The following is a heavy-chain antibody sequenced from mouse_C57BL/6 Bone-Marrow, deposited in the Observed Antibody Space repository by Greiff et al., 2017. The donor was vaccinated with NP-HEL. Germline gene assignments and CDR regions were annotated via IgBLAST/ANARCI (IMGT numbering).Heavy chain of an antibody. Sequence: DVQLQESGGDLVKPGGSLKLSCAASGFTFSSYGMSWVRQTPDKRLEWVATISSGGSYTYYPDSVKGRFTISRDNAKNTLYLQMSSLKSEDTAMYYCARNDYSNYFDYWGQGTTLTVSS. CDR3: ARNDYSNYFDY. J-gene: IGHJ2*01. V-gene: IGHV5-6*01. CDR2: ISSGGSYT. CDR1: GFTFSSYG. D-gene: IGHD2-5*01.